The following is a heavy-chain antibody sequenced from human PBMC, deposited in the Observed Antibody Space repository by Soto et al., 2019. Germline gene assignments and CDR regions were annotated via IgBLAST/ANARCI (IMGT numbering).Heavy chain of an antibody. V-gene: IGHV4-61*01. J-gene: IGHJ4*02. D-gene: IGHD3-16*01. CDR2: ISYSGST. Sequence: QVQLQESGPGLVQPSETLSLTCTVSGGSVNSASYYWSWIRQPPGKGLEWIGYISYSGSTDHNPSLKSRVAISVDTSKNQFSLKLSSVTAADTAVYYCARERTGDPTFFDYWCQGTLVTVSS. CDR3: ARERTGDPTFFDY. CDR1: GGSVNSASYY.